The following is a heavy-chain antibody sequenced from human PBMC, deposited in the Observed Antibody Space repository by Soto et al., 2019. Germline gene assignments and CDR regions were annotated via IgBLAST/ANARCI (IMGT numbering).Heavy chain of an antibody. J-gene: IGHJ4*02. CDR2: INPSGGST. CDR3: ARDCISTSCYVPPFDY. Sequence: ASVKVSCKASGYTFTSYYMHWVRQAPGQGLEWMGIINPSGGSTSYAQKFQGRVTMTRDTSTSTVYMELSSLRSEDTAVYYCARDCISTSCYVPPFDYWGQGTLVTVSS. V-gene: IGHV1-46*01. CDR1: GYTFTSYY. D-gene: IGHD2-2*01.